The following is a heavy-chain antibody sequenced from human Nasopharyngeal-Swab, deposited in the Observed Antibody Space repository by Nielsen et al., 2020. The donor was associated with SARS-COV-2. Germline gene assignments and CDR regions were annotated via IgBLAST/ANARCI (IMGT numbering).Heavy chain of an antibody. V-gene: IGHV4-59*12. CDR2: IYYSGST. D-gene: IGHD3-3*01. J-gene: IGHJ5*02. CDR3: VRTEWFNLWFDP. Sequence: WIRQPPGKGLEWIGYIYYSGSTNYNPSLKSRVTIPVDTSKNQFSLKLSSVTAADTAVYYCVRTEWFNLWFDPWGQGTLVTVSS.